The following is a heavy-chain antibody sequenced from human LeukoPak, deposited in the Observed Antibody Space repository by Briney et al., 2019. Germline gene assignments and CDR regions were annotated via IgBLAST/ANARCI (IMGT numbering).Heavy chain of an antibody. Sequence: GGSLRLSCAASGFTFSSYAMHWVRQAPGKGLAWVAVMSYDGGHKYYADSVKGRFTISRDNSKNTLYLQTNSLRAEDTAVYYCAKGQLVDYGMDVWGQGTTVTVSS. CDR2: MSYDGGHK. D-gene: IGHD2-15*01. CDR1: GFTFSSYA. J-gene: IGHJ6*02. V-gene: IGHV3-30*18. CDR3: AKGQLVDYGMDV.